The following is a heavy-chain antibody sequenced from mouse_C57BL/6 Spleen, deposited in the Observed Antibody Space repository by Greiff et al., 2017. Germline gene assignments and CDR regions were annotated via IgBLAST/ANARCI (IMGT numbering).Heavy chain of an antibody. CDR2: INYDGSST. D-gene: IGHD2-5*01. Sequence: DVMLVESEGGLVQPGSSMKLSCTASGFTFSDYYMAWVRQVPEKGLEWVANINYDGSSTYYLDSLKSRFIISRDNAKHILYLQMSSLKSEDTATYYCARDDSNFLFDYWGQGTTLTVSS. CDR1: GFTFSDYY. J-gene: IGHJ2*01. CDR3: ARDDSNFLFDY. V-gene: IGHV5-16*01.